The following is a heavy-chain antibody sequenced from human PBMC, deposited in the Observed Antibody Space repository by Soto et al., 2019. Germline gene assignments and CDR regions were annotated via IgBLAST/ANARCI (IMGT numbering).Heavy chain of an antibody. J-gene: IGHJ4*02. D-gene: IGHD2-2*01. CDR1: GFTFSSYG. CDR2: IWYDGSNK. CDR3: ARDTRCSSTSCYAMRIDY. V-gene: IGHV3-33*01. Sequence: GGSLRLSCAASGFTFSSYGMHWVRQAPGKGLEWVAVIWYDGSNKYYADSVKGRFTISRDNSKNTLYLQMNSLRAEDTAVYYCARDTRCSSTSCYAMRIDYWGQGTLVTVSS.